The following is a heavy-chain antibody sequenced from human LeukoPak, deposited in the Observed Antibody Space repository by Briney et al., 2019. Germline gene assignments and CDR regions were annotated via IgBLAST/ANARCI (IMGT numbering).Heavy chain of an antibody. D-gene: IGHD4-17*01. J-gene: IGHJ4*02. Sequence: SETLSLTCAVYGGSFTDNYWSWIRQPPGKGLEWIGEINHSGSTNFNPSLNSRVTILVDASKNQFSLKLNSVTAADTAVYYCAAIINGEDDYWGQGTLVTVSS. CDR2: INHSGST. CDR3: AAIINGEDDY. V-gene: IGHV4-34*01. CDR1: GGSFTDNY.